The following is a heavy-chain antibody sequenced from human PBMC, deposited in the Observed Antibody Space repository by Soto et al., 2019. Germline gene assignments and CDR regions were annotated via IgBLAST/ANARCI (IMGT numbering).Heavy chain of an antibody. J-gene: IGHJ6*03. CDR1: GYSFTSYW. D-gene: IGHD3-10*01. V-gene: IGHV5-51*01. CDR2: IYLCVFDT. Sequence: PGESLKISCKGSGYSFTSYWIGWVRQMPGKCLVWMGIIYLCVFDTRYIPSFQGQVTISADKSISTAYLQWSSLKASDTAMYYCARQGSGSGRYYYYMDVWGKGTTVTVSS. CDR3: ARQGSGSGRYYYYMDV.